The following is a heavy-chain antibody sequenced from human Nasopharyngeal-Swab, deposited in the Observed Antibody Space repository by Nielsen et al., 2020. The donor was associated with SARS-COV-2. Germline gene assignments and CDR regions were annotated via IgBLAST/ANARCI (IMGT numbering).Heavy chain of an antibody. Sequence: SETLSLTCTVSGGSISGHYWSWIRLLPGKGLGWIGYIYYSGSTNYNPSLESRVTISVDTSKNQFSLKLNSVTAADTAVYYCARGGTSPFDSWGQGTLVTVSS. CDR1: GGSISGHY. CDR3: ARGGTSPFDS. CDR2: IYYSGST. J-gene: IGHJ5*01. V-gene: IGHV4-59*08. D-gene: IGHD6-25*01.